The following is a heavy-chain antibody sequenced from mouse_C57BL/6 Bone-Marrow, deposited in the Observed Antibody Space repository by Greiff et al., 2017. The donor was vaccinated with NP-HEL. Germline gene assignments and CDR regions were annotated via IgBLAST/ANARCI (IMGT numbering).Heavy chain of an antibody. D-gene: IGHD1-1*01. CDR3: ARSRDYYGSSHGYYFDY. V-gene: IGHV1-39*01. J-gene: IGHJ2*01. Sequence: EVQLQQSGPELVKPGASVKISCKASGYSFTDYNMNWVKQSNGKSLEWIGVINPNYGTTSYNQKFKGKATLTVDQSSSTAYMQLNSLTTEDSAVYYCARSRDYYGSSHGYYFDYWGQGTTLTVSS. CDR2: INPNYGTT. CDR1: GYSFTDYN.